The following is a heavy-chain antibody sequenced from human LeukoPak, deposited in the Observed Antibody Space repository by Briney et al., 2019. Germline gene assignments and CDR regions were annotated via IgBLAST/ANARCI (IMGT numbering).Heavy chain of an antibody. J-gene: IGHJ4*02. V-gene: IGHV3-48*04. CDR3: ATYGSDGYNFFY. CDR2: IDGSSATI. CDR1: GFTFNKYS. D-gene: IGHD5-24*01. Sequence: GGSLRLSCAAAGFTFNKYSMRWIRQAPGKGREWISYIDGSSATIYYADSVNGRFTTSSDNTKNSVYLHMASLSAEDTAMYYCATYGSDGYNFFYWGQGTLVTVSS.